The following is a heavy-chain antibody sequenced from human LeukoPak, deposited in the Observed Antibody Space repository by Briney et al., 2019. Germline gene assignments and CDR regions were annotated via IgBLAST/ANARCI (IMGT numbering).Heavy chain of an antibody. CDR2: TSSDGRQK. Sequence: PGGSLRLSCAASGFTLSNFWMSWVRQAPGKGLEWVAITSSDGRQKYYADSVKGRFTISGDNSKNTLYLQINSLRTEDTAVYYCARGPKSQKQWLFSLFDPWGQGTLVTVSS. CDR3: ARGPKSQKQWLFSLFDP. D-gene: IGHD6-19*01. CDR1: GFTLSNFW. V-gene: IGHV3-30*03. J-gene: IGHJ5*02.